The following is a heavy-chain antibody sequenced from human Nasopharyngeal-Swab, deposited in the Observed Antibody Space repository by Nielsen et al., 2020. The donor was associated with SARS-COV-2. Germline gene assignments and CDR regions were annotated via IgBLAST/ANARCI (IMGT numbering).Heavy chain of an antibody. J-gene: IGHJ5*02. CDR3: ARGSWGDYVARGTFDP. V-gene: IGHV3-64*04. CDR1: GFTFSSYA. D-gene: IGHD4-17*01. CDR2: ISSNGGST. Sequence: GESLKISCSASGFTFSSYAMHWVRQAPGKGLEYVSAISSNGGSTYYADSVKGRFTISRDNSKNTLYLQMNSLRAEDTAVYYCARGSWGDYVARGTFDPWGQGTLVTVSS.